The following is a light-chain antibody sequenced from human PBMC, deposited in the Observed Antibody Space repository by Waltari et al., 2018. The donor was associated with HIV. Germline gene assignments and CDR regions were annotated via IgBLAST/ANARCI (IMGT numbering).Light chain of an antibody. J-gene: IGLJ3*02. CDR1: SLSGQY. Sequence: SYELTQPPSVSVSPGQTATITCAGDSLSGQYASWYQQRPGQAPVAITYKDTERPSGIPERFSGSSSGKTVTLIISEAQTEDEADYYCQSADSSGGFRVFGGGTRLSVL. CDR3: QSADSSGGFRV. CDR2: KDT. V-gene: IGLV3-25*03.